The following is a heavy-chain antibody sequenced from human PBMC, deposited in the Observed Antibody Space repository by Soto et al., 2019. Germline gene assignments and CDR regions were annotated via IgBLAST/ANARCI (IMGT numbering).Heavy chain of an antibody. Sequence: EVQLVDSGGDLVQPGGSLRLSCVASGFTFSDFDMYWVRQVTGKGLEWVAGIGTLFDTYYSDSVKGRFSIFRDNAKNSVTLRMHSLKPGDTAVYFCARGRSKDFHSTPPPTFDPWGQGTLVTVSS. D-gene: IGHD2-15*01. CDR1: GFTFSDFD. V-gene: IGHV3-13*01. CDR2: IGTLFDT. J-gene: IGHJ5*02. CDR3: ARGRSKDFHSTPPPTFDP.